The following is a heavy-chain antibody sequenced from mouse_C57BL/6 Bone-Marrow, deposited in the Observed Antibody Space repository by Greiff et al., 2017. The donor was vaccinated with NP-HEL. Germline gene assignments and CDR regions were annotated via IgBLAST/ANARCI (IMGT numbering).Heavy chain of an antibody. CDR2: IWTGGGT. CDR3: ARSVYYDYDAWFAY. Sequence: QVQLQQSGPGLVAPSQSLSITCTVSGFSLTSYAISWVRQPPGKGLEWLGVIWTGGGTNYNSALKSRLSISKDNSKSQVFLKMNSLQTDDTARYYCARSVYYDYDAWFAYWGQGTLVTVSA. CDR1: GFSLTSYA. V-gene: IGHV2-9-1*01. D-gene: IGHD2-4*01. J-gene: IGHJ3*01.